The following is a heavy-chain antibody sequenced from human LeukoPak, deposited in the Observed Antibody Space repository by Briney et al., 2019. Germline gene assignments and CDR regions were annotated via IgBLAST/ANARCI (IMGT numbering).Heavy chain of an antibody. D-gene: IGHD3-22*01. CDR2: IGDSGINT. V-gene: IGHV3-23*01. CDR1: GFTFSSYG. Sequence: GGSLRLSCEASGFTFSSYGMNWVRQAPGKGLEWVSSIGDSGINTYYADSVKGRFTISRDNSKNTLYLQMNSLRAEDTAVYYCAKDSSPPYYYDSSGLDAFDIWGQGTMVTVSS. J-gene: IGHJ3*02. CDR3: AKDSSPPYYYDSSGLDAFDI.